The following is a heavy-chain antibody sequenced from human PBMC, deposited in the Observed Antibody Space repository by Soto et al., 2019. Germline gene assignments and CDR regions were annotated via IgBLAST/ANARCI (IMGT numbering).Heavy chain of an antibody. CDR3: ANWWPLDY. CDR1: GGSFSGNY. CDR2: INHSGST. V-gene: IGHV4-34*01. J-gene: IGHJ4*02. Sequence: QVQLQQWGARLLKPSETLSLTCAVYGGSFSGNYWSWIRQPPGKGLEWIGEINHSGSTNYNPSLKSRVTVSLDTSKNQFSLKLSSVTAADTAVYYCANWWPLDYWGQGTLVTVSS. D-gene: IGHD2-15*01.